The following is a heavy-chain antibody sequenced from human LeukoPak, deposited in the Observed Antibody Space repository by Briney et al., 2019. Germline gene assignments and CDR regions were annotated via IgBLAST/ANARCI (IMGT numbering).Heavy chain of an antibody. CDR2: INTNTGNP. CDR3: ARGYDTTGYFSY. J-gene: IGHJ4*02. CDR1: GGTFSSYA. D-gene: IGHD3-22*01. Sequence: ASVKVPCKASGGTFSSYAISWVRQAPGQRLEYMGWINTNTGNPTYAQGFTGRFVFSSDTSVSTAYLQISNLKTEDTAVYYCARGYDTTGYFSYWGQGTLVTVSS. V-gene: IGHV7-4-1*02.